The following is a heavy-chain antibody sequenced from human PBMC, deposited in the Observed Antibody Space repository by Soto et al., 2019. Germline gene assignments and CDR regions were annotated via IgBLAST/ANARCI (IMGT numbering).Heavy chain of an antibody. V-gene: IGHV3-23*01. CDR1: GFTFSSYA. CDR2: ISGSGGST. J-gene: IGHJ6*02. CDR3: AKCLGYCSGGSCSYYYYYYGMGV. D-gene: IGHD2-15*01. Sequence: VGSLRLSCAASGFTFSSYAMSWVRQAPGKGLEWVSAISGSGGSTYYADSVKGRFTISRDNSKNTLYLQMNSLRAEDTAVYYCAKCLGYCSGGSCSYYYYYYGMGVWGQGTTVTVSS.